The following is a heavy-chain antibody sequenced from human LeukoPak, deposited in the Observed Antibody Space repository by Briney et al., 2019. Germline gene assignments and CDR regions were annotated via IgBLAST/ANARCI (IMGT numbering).Heavy chain of an antibody. CDR1: GGSISSSNW. V-gene: IGHV4-4*02. CDR3: ARASSSGVRLFDY. Sequence: PSETLSLTCAVSGGSISSSNWWSWVRQPPGKGLEWIGEIYHSGSTNYNPSLKSRVTISVDKSKNQFSLKLSSVTAADTAVYYCARASSSGVRLFDYWGQGTLVTVSS. D-gene: IGHD6-19*01. CDR2: IYHSGST. J-gene: IGHJ4*02.